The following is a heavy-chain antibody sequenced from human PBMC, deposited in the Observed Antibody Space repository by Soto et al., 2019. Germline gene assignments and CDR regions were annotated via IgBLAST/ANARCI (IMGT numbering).Heavy chain of an antibody. CDR3: ARGEVYFDY. J-gene: IGHJ4*02. V-gene: IGHV4-59*11. CDR2: MYYSGST. CDR1: GASLSSHD. Sequence: SETLSLTCTVSGASLSSHDLSWIRQPPGKGLEWIAYMYYSGSTKYNSNLKSRVSISLDTSKNQFSLKLSSVTTADTAVYYCARGEVYFDYWGRGTLITVSS.